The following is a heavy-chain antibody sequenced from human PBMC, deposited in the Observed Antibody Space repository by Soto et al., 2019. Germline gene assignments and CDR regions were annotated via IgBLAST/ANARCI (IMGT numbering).Heavy chain of an antibody. V-gene: IGHV1-18*04. Sequence: QVQLVQSGAEVRKPGASVQVSCKASGYTFTRYSINWVRQAPGQELEWVGWISNYNGDTKYAEKFQGRVTLTTDTFTTTSYMDLRSLTSDDTAMYFCARGDSTGSPTGWFDPWGQGTLVTVLS. CDR1: GYTFTRYS. D-gene: IGHD6-19*01. CDR2: ISNYNGDT. J-gene: IGHJ5*02. CDR3: ARGDSTGSPTGWFDP.